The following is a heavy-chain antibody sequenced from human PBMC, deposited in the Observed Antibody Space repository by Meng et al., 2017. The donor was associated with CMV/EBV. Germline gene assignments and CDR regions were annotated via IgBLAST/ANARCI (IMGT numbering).Heavy chain of an antibody. D-gene: IGHD3-3*01. Sequence: SVKVSCKASGGTFSSDAISWVRQAPGQGLEWMGGIIPIFGTANYAQKFQGRVTITTDESTSTAYMELSSLRSEDTAVYYCARSGITIFGVATPQGWFDPWGQGTLVTVSS. V-gene: IGHV1-69*05. CDR1: GGTFSSDA. CDR2: IIPIFGTA. CDR3: ARSGITIFGVATPQGWFDP. J-gene: IGHJ5*02.